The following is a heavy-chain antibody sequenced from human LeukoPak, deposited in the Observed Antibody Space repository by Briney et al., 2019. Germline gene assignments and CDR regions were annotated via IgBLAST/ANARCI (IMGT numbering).Heavy chain of an antibody. CDR3: ARGGSYADY. CDR2: IWYDGSNK. V-gene: IGHV3-33*07. D-gene: IGHD1-26*01. Sequence: GGSPRHSSAASGFLSTRYWLSWVRQAPAKRLEWVAVIWYDGSNKYYADSVKGRFTISRDNSKNTLYLQMNSLRAEDTAVYYCARGGSYADYWGQGTLVTVSS. CDR1: GFLSTRYW. J-gene: IGHJ4*02.